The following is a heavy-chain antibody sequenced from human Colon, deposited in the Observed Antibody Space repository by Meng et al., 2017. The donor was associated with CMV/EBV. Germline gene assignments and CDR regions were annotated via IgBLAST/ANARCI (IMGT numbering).Heavy chain of an antibody. CDR1: GFSFNAYP. CDR3: ARGSNSSFDS. CDR2: VSHDGKNK. D-gene: IGHD4-11*01. J-gene: IGHJ5*01. Sequence: GESLKISCAASGFSFNAYPIHWVRQAPGKGLEWVAIVSHDGKNKNYAESVKGRFTISRDNSQNTVNLQMNSLRGDDTALYYCARGSNSSFDSWGQGTLVTVSS. V-gene: IGHV3-30*04.